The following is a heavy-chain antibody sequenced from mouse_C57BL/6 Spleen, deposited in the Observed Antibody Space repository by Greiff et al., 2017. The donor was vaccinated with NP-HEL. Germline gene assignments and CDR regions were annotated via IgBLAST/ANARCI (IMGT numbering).Heavy chain of an antibody. D-gene: IGHD1-1*01. J-gene: IGHJ1*03. Sequence: VQLQQSGPELVKPGASVKMSCKASGYTFTDYNMHWVKQSHGKSLEWIGYINPNNGGTSYNQKFKGKATLTVNKSSSTAYMELRSLTSEDSAVYYCARVLLRIYWYFDVWGTGTTVTVSS. CDR2: INPNNGGT. CDR1: GYTFTDYN. V-gene: IGHV1-22*01. CDR3: ARVLLRIYWYFDV.